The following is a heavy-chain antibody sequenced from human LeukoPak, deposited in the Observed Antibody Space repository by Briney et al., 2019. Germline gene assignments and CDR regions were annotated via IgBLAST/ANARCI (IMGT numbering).Heavy chain of an antibody. CDR2: ISSSGSTI. D-gene: IGHD6-19*01. CDR1: GFTFSSYA. CDR3: ARDWHSSGWYLSRDAFDI. J-gene: IGHJ3*02. Sequence: QPGGSLRLSCAASGFTFSSYAMSWVRQAPGKGLEWVSYISSSGSTIYYADSVKGRFTISRDNAKNSLYLQMNSLRAEDTTVYYCARDWHSSGWYLSRDAFDIWGQGTMVTVSS. V-gene: IGHV3-48*04.